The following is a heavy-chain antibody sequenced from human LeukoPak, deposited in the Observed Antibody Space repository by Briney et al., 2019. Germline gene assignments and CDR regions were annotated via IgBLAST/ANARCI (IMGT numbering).Heavy chain of an antibody. CDR3: ARDHEMATTYSLDY. D-gene: IGHD5-24*01. V-gene: IGHV1-69*13. CDR2: IIPIFGTA. Sequence: GASVKVSCKASAGTFSSYAISWVRQAPGQGLEWMGGIIPIFGTANYAQKFQGRVTITADESTSTAYMELSSLRSEDTAVYYCARDHEMATTYSLDYWGQGTLVTVSS. CDR1: AGTFSSYA. J-gene: IGHJ4*02.